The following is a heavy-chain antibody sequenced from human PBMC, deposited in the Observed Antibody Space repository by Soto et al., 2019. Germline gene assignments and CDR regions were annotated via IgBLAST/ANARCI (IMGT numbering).Heavy chain of an antibody. J-gene: IGHJ4*02. Sequence: ASVKVSCKASGYTFTGYYMHWVRQAPGQGLEWMGIINPSGGSTSYAQKFQGRVTMTRDTSTSTVYMELSSLRSEDTAVYYCARDERRDGYNTHFDYWGQGTLVTVSS. CDR3: ARDERRDGYNTHFDY. V-gene: IGHV1-46*01. CDR1: GYTFTGYY. D-gene: IGHD2-21*01. CDR2: INPSGGST.